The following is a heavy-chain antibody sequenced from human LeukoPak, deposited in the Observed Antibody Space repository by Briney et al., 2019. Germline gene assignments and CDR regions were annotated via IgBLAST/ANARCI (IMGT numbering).Heavy chain of an antibody. J-gene: IGHJ5*02. Sequence: GASVKVSCKASGYTFTSYGISWVRQAPGQGLEWMGWISAYNGNTNYAQKLQGRVTMTTDTSTSTAYMELRSLRSDDTAVYYCARGVKQQLVPRWFDPWGQGTLVTVSS. CDR1: GYTFTSYG. CDR3: ARGVKQQLVPRWFDP. CDR2: ISAYNGNT. D-gene: IGHD6-13*01. V-gene: IGHV1-18*01.